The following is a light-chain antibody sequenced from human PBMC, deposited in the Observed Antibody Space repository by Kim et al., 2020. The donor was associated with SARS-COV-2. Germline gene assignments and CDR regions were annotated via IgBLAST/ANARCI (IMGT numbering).Light chain of an antibody. CDR3: QQYNEWPRT. CDR1: QSVTSS. Sequence: VSPGEGATLSCRASQSVTSSLAWYQQKIGQAPRLLIYGASTRATGVPAGFSGSGSGTDFTLTISSLQSEDSAVYYCQQYNEWPRTFGQGTKVDIK. V-gene: IGKV3-15*01. CDR2: GAS. J-gene: IGKJ2*01.